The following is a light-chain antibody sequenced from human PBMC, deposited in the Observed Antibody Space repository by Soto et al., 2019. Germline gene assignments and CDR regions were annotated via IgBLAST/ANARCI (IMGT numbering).Light chain of an antibody. V-gene: IGLV1-44*01. J-gene: IGLJ1*01. CDR2: SNN. CDR3: AAWDDSLNGFYV. Sequence: QSVLTQPPSASGTPGQRVTISCSGNNSNIRSNTVDWYQQLPGTAPKLLIYSNNQRPSGVPDRFSGSKSGTSASLAISGLQSEDEADYYCAAWDDSLNGFYVFGTGTKVTVL. CDR1: NSNIRSNT.